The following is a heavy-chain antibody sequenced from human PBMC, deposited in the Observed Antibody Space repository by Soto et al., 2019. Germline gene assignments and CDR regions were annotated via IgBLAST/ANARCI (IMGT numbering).Heavy chain of an antibody. CDR3: AKENTPDYGDYVDY. CDR1: GFTFSSYA. Sequence: LRLSCASSGFTFSSYAMSWVRQAPGKGLKWISSISGSGTSTYYADSVKGRFTISRDNSKNTMYLQMNSLRAEDTALYFCAKENTPDYGDYVDYWGQGTLVTVSS. J-gene: IGHJ4*02. CDR2: ISGSGTST. V-gene: IGHV3-23*01. D-gene: IGHD4-17*01.